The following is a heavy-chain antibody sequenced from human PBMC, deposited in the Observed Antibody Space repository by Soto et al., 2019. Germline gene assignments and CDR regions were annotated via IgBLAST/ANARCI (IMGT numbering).Heavy chain of an antibody. CDR2: IYTGGGT. Sequence: EVQLVESGGGLVQPGGSLRLSCAASGLTVSTNPMSWVRQAPGKGLEWVSVIYTGGGTHYADYVKGRFTISRDNSKNTWNLQMNSLRPEDTAVYYGARDGSGHWGQGTLVTVSS. V-gene: IGHV3-66*01. CDR3: ARDGSGH. J-gene: IGHJ4*02. CDR1: GLTVSTNP.